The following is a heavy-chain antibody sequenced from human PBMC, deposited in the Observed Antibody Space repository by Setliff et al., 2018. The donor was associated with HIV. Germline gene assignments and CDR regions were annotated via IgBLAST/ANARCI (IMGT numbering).Heavy chain of an antibody. CDR3: AKEFEDLSGAY. CDR2: IWYDGSNK. CDR1: GFTFSSYT. V-gene: IGHV3-33*06. D-gene: IGHD3-10*01. J-gene: IGHJ4*02. Sequence: GGSLRLSCAASGFTFSSYTMNWVRQAPGKGLEWVAVIWYDGSNKYYANSVKGRFTISRDNSKNTLYLQMNSLRAEDTATYYCAKEFEDLSGAYWGQGTLVTVSS.